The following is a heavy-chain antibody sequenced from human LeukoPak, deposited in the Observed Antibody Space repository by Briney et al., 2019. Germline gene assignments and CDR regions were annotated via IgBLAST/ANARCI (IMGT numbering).Heavy chain of an antibody. D-gene: IGHD3-10*01. CDR2: INPNSGGT. CDR3: ARAGLTMVRGVIAKIPDY. J-gene: IGHJ4*02. CDR1: RYTFTGYY. Sequence: GASVKVSCKASRYTFTGYYMHWVRQAPGQGLVWMGWINPNSGGTNYAQKFQGRVTMTRDTSISTAYMELSRLRSDDTAVYYCARAGLTMVRGVIAKIPDYWGQGTLVTVSS. V-gene: IGHV1-2*02.